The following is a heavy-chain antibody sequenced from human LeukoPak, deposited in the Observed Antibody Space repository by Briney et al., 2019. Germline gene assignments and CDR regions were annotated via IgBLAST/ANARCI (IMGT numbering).Heavy chain of an antibody. J-gene: IGHJ4*02. CDR1: GGSISSSSYY. D-gene: IGHD3-10*01. Sequence: SETLSLTCTVSGGSISSSSYYWGWIRQPPGKGLDWIGSIYYSGSTYYNPSLKSRVTISVDTSKNQFSLKLSSVTAADTAVYYCARNSYTYYYGSGSYSNFDYWGQGTLVTVSS. CDR2: IYYSGST. CDR3: ARNSYTYYYGSGSYSNFDY. V-gene: IGHV4-39*07.